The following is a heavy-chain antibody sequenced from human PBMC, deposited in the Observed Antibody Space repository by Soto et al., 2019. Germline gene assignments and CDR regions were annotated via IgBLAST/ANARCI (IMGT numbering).Heavy chain of an antibody. J-gene: IGHJ4*02. D-gene: IGHD3-9*01. CDR2: ISGSGGST. V-gene: IGHV3-23*01. CDR3: AKDRNTIFYTYYFDY. Sequence: PGVSLRLSFAASGFTFSSYAMSWVRQAPGKGLEWVSAISGSGGSTYYADSVKGRFTISRDNSKNTLYLQMNSLRAEDTAVYYCAKDRNTIFYTYYFDYWGQGTLVTVSS. CDR1: GFTFSSYA.